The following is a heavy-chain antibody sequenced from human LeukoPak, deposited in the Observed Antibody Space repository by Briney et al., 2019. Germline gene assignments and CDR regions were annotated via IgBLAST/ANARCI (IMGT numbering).Heavy chain of an antibody. CDR2: IIPIFGTA. V-gene: IGHV1-69*06. Sequence: SVKVSCKASGYTFTSYAMNWVRQAPGQGLEWMGGIIPIFGTANYAQKSQGRVTITADKSTSTAYMELSSLRSEDTAVYYCARGVVGSGSFYYYYYMDVWGKGTTVTVSS. D-gene: IGHD3-10*01. J-gene: IGHJ6*03. CDR3: ARGVVGSGSFYYYYYMDV. CDR1: GYTFTSYA.